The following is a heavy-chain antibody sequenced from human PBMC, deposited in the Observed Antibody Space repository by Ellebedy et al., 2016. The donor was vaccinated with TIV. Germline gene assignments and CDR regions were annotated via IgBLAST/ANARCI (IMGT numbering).Heavy chain of an antibody. V-gene: IGHV3-9*01. CDR2: ISWNSGSI. J-gene: IGHJ4*02. CDR3: AKSKGYFDWLSQFDY. D-gene: IGHD3-9*01. Sequence: SLKISXAASGFTFDDYAMHWVRQAPGKGLEWVSGISWNSGSIGYADSVKGRFTISRDNAKNSLYLQMNSLRAEDTALYYCAKSKGYFDWLSQFDYWGQGTLVTVSS. CDR1: GFTFDDYA.